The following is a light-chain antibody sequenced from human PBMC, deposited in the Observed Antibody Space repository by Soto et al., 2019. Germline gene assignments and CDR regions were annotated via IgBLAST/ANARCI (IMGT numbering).Light chain of an antibody. J-gene: IGKJ1*01. Sequence: TQSPATLSLSPGERATLSCRASQSVSNYLAWYQQNPGKAPKLLIYAASTLQRGVPSRFSGSGSGTDFTLTISSLQPEVFATYYCKQSYSPPGTFGQGTKVDIK. CDR2: AAS. CDR1: QSVSNY. CDR3: KQSYSPPGT. V-gene: IGKV1-39*01.